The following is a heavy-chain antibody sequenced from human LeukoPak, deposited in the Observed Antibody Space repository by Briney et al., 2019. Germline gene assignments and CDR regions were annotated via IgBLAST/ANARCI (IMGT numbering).Heavy chain of an antibody. Sequence: WIRQPPGKGLEWVGRIKSKTDGGTTDYAAPVKGRFTISRDDSKNTLYLQMNSLKTEDTAVYYCTTDSSWYLRRWDYWGQGTLVTVSS. D-gene: IGHD6-13*01. CDR2: IKSKTDGGTT. CDR3: TTDSSWYLRRWDY. J-gene: IGHJ4*02. V-gene: IGHV3-15*01.